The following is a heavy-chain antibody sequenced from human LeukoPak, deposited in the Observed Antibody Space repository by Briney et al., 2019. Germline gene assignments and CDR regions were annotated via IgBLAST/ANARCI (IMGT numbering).Heavy chain of an antibody. J-gene: IGHJ5*02. CDR3: ARTWSGYYRNWFDP. CDR1: GYTFTGYY. CDR2: INPNSSGT. Sequence: ASVKVSCKASGYTFTGYYMHWVRQAPGQGLEWMGWINPNSSGTNYAQKFQGRVTMTRDTSISTAYMELSRLRSDDTAVYYCARTWSGYYRNWFDPWGQGTLVTVSS. D-gene: IGHD3-3*01. V-gene: IGHV1-2*02.